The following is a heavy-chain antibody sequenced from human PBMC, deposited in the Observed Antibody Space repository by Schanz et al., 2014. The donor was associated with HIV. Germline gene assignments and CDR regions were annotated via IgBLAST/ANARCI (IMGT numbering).Heavy chain of an antibody. CDR2: ISYDGSNK. J-gene: IGHJ3*02. CDR3: AKAEDYGDYVVAFDI. Sequence: VQLLESGGGLVQPGGSLRLSCAASGFTFVNYAMNWVRQAPGKGLEWVAVISYDGSNKYYADSVKGRFTISRDNSKNTLYLKMNSLRAEDTAVYYCAKAEDYGDYVVAFDIWGQGTMVTVSS. D-gene: IGHD4-17*01. V-gene: IGHV3-30*18. CDR1: GFTFVNYA.